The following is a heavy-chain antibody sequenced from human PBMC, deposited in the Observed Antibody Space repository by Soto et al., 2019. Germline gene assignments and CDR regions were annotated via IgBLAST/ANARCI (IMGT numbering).Heavy chain of an antibody. CDR3: ARYSSSSFYGMDV. CDR2: INPNSGGT. J-gene: IGHJ6*02. Sequence: VASVKVSCKASGYTFTGYYMHWVRQAPGQGLEWMGWINPNSGGTNYAQKFQGWVTMTRDTSISTAYMELSRLRSDDAAVYYCARYSSSSFYGMDVWGQGTTVTVSS. CDR1: GYTFTGYY. V-gene: IGHV1-2*04. D-gene: IGHD6-13*01.